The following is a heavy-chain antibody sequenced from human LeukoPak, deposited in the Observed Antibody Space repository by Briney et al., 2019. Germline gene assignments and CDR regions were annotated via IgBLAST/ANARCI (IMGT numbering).Heavy chain of an antibody. J-gene: IGHJ5*02. CDR1: GGSFSGYY. D-gene: IGHD3-3*01. CDR2: INHSGST. CDR3: ARGGLTIFGVGSAAPFDP. Sequence: SETLSLTCAVYGGSFSGYYWSWIRQPPGKGLEWIGEINHSGSTNYNPSLKSRVTISVDTSKNQFSLKLSSVTAAGTAVYYCARGGLTIFGVGSAAPFDPWGQGTLVTVSS. V-gene: IGHV4-34*01.